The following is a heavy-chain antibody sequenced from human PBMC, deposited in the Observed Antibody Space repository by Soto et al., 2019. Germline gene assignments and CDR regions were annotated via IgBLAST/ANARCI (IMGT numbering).Heavy chain of an antibody. CDR1: GYTFTSYG. CDR3: ARYVANIVVVLAIQTPFEN. CDR2: ISAYNGNT. Sequence: ASVKISCKASGYTFTSYGISWVRQAPGQGLEWMGWISAYNGNTNYAQKLQGRVTMTTDTSTSTAYMELRSLRSDDTAVYYCARYVANIVVVLAIQTPFENWGQGTTVTVAS. J-gene: IGHJ6*02. V-gene: IGHV1-18*01. D-gene: IGHD2-21*01.